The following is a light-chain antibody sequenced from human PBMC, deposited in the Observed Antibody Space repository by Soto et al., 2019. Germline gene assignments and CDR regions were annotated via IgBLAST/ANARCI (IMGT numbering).Light chain of an antibody. CDR2: NNY. Sequence: QSVLTQPPSASGTPGQRVTISCSGSSSNLGSNSVNWYQHLPGTAPKLLIYNNYQRPSGVPDRFSGSKSGTSASLAISALQSEDEADYYCAAWDDNLDGWMFGGGTKLTVL. CDR1: SSNLGSNS. J-gene: IGLJ3*02. CDR3: AAWDDNLDGWM. V-gene: IGLV1-44*01.